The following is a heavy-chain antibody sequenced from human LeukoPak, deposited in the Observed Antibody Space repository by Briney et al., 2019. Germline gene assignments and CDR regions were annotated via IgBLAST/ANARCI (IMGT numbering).Heavy chain of an antibody. CDR3: ANLWELLHSDAFDI. CDR1: GFTFSSYS. J-gene: IGHJ3*02. Sequence: PGGSLRLSCAASGFTFSSYSMNRVRQAPGKGLEWVSSISSSSSYIYYADSVKGRFTISRDNAKNSLYLQMNSLRAEDTAVYYCANLWELLHSDAFDIWGQGTMVTVSS. CDR2: ISSSSSYI. V-gene: IGHV3-21*01. D-gene: IGHD1-26*01.